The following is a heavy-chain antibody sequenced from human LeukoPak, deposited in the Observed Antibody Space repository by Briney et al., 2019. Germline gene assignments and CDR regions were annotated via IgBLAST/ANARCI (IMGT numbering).Heavy chain of an antibody. D-gene: IGHD3-22*01. V-gene: IGHV3-30-3*01. Sequence: GGSLRLSCAASGFTFSSYAMHWVRQAPGEGVEWVAVISYDGSNKYYADSVKGRFTISRDNSKNTLYLQMNSLRAEDTAVYYCARSLGRHYYDRQFDYWGQGTLVTVSS. CDR3: ARSLGRHYYDRQFDY. J-gene: IGHJ4*02. CDR1: GFTFSSYA. CDR2: ISYDGSNK.